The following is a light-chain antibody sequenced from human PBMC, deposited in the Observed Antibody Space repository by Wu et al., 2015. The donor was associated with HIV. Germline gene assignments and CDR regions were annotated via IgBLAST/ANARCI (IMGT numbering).Light chain of an antibody. V-gene: IGKV1-39*01. J-gene: IGKJ3*01. CDR3: QQSYSTPFA. Sequence: DIQMTQSPSSLSASVGDRVSITCRASQSISIYLNWYQHKPGKAPKLLIYDASSSQSGVPSRFSGSGFGTEFTLSISSLQPEDFATYYCQQSYSTPFAFGPGTRVDL. CDR1: QSISIY. CDR2: DAS.